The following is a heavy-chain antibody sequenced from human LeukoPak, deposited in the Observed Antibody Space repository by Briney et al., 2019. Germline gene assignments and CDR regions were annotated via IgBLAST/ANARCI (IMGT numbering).Heavy chain of an antibody. V-gene: IGHV4-59*01. CDR3: ARGRVSSSTWYSACYYYFYMDV. CDR2: VDHTGST. Sequence: SETLSLTCSVSDDSITMYYWTWIRQPPGKGLEWIGYVDHTGSTNFNPSLNGRVRIPRDTTKNLFSLRLRSVTAADTAVYFCARGRVSSSTWYSACYYYFYMDVWGKGTRVTVSS. CDR1: DDSITMYY. J-gene: IGHJ6*03. D-gene: IGHD1-1*01.